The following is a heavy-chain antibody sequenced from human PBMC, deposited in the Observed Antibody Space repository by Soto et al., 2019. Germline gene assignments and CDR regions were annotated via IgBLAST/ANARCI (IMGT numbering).Heavy chain of an antibody. Sequence: QVQLVQSGVEVKKPGSSVKVSCKASGGTFRTYTMFWVRQAPGQGLEWMGRIIPMFDIANYAQEFQGRVTVNEDKATGTGYMGIIRLASGDKGMYLCGLGRRSGEVFDLWGQG. CDR1: GGTFRTYT. CDR2: IIPMFDIA. D-gene: IGHD3-9*01. CDR3: GLGRRSGEVFDL. J-gene: IGHJ6*01. V-gene: IGHV1-69*02.